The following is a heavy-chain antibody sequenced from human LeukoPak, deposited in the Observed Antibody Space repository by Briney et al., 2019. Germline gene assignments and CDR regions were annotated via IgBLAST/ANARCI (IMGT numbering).Heavy chain of an antibody. CDR3: AKSRDFWGGFDY. D-gene: IGHD3-3*01. J-gene: IGHJ4*02. CDR1: GFTFSSYA. Sequence: GGSLRLSCAASGFTFSSYAVTWVRQAPGKGLEWVSAISGSGGSTYYADSVKGRFTISRDNSKNTLYLQMNSLRAEDTAVYYCAKSRDFWGGFDYWGQGTLVTVSS. V-gene: IGHV3-23*01. CDR2: ISGSGGST.